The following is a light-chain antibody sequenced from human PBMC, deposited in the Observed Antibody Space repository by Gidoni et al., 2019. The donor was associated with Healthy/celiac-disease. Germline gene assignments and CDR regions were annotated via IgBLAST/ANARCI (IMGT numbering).Light chain of an antibody. J-gene: IGKJ2*01. CDR3: QQSYSTPYT. V-gene: IGKV1-39*01. CDR2: AAS. CDR1: QSISSY. Sequence: DIQMTQSPSSLSASVGDRVTITCRASQSISSYLNWYQQKPGKAPKLLIYAASSLQSGVPSRFSGSGSGTDFTLTISSLQPEDFATYYCQQSYSTPYTFGXGTKLEIK.